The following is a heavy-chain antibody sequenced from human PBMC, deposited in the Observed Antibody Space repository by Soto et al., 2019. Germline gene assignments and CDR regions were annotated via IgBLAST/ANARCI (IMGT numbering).Heavy chain of an antibody. V-gene: IGHV3-30*18. J-gene: IGHJ3*02. CDR1: GFTFSSYG. CDR3: AKDRVGTINDAFDI. D-gene: IGHD1-26*01. CDR2: ISYDGSNK. Sequence: GGSLRLSCAASGFTFSSYGMHWVRQAPGKGLEWVAVISYDGSNKYYADSVKGRFTISRDNSKNTLYLQMNSLRAEDTAVYYCAKDRVGTINDAFDIWGQGTMVTVSS.